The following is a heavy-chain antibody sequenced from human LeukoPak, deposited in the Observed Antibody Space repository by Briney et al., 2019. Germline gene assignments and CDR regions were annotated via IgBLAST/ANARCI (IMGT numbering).Heavy chain of an antibody. CDR1: GYTFTGYY. J-gene: IGHJ1*01. V-gene: IGHV1-2*02. D-gene: IGHD1-26*01. CDR3: ARARGGSYIAYFQH. CDR2: INPNSGGT. Sequence: ASVKDSCKASGYTFTGYYMHWVRQAPGQGLEWMGWINPNSGGTNYAQKFQGRVTMTRDTSISTAYMELSRLRSDDTAVYYCARARGGSYIAYFQHWGQGTLVTVSS.